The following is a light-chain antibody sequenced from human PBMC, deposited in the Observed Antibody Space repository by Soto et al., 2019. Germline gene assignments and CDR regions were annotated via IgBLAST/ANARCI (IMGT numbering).Light chain of an antibody. CDR3: AAWDDSLNGYV. CDR2: SNN. Sequence: QSVLTQPPSASGTPGQRVTISCSGSSSNIGSNTVNWYQQLPGTAPKLLIYSNNQRPSGVPDRCSGSKSGTSASLAISGLQSEDEADYYCAAWDDSLNGYVFGTGHKVTVL. V-gene: IGLV1-44*01. CDR1: SSNIGSNT. J-gene: IGLJ1*01.